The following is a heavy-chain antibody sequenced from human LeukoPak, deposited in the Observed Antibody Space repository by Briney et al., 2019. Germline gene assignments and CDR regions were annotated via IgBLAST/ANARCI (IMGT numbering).Heavy chain of an antibody. D-gene: IGHD3-16*01. Sequence: SVKVSCKASGGTFSSYAISWVRQAPGQGLEWMGRIIPILGIANYAQKFQGRVTITADKSTSTAYMQLSSLRSEDTAVYYCAQEGEPSPYWGQGTLVTVSS. CDR2: IIPILGIA. CDR1: GGTFSSYA. J-gene: IGHJ4*02. V-gene: IGHV1-69*04. CDR3: AQEGEPSPY.